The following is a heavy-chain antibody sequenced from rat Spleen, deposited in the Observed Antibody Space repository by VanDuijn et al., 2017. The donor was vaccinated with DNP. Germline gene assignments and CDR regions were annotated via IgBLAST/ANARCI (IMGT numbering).Heavy chain of an antibody. CDR2: MWYDGDT. D-gene: IGHD1-9*01. CDR3: ARYYGYNYYAMDA. J-gene: IGHJ4*01. V-gene: IGHV2-34*01. CDR1: GFSLTTYS. Sequence: QVQLKESGPGLVQPSETLSLTCTVSGFSLTTYSVSWVRQPSGKGPEWMGKMWYDGDTSYNSVLKARLSISRDTSKSQVFLKMNSLQTEDTAIYFCARYYGYNYYAMDAWGQGTSVTVSS.